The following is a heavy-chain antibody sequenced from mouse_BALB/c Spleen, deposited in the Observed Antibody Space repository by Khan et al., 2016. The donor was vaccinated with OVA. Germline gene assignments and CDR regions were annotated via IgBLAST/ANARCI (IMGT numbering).Heavy chain of an antibody. D-gene: IGHD2-3*01. J-gene: IGHJ4*01. V-gene: IGHV2-6-7*01. CDR1: GFSLTGYG. CDR3: ASYGYYPYYAKDR. Sequence: VELVESGPGLVAPSQSLSITCPVSGFSLTGYGVNWVRQPPGKGLEWLGMIWGDGSPDYNSALKSRLSISKDNSKSQVFLKMNSLQTDDTARYYCASYGYYPYYAKDRWGQGTSGTVSS. CDR2: IWGDGSP.